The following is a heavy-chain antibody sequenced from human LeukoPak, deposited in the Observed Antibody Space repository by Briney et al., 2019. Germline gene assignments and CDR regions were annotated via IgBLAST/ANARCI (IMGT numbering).Heavy chain of an antibody. Sequence: GGSLRLSCAASGFTFSSYAMHWVRQAPGKGLEWVAVISYDGSNNYYAASVKGRFTISRDNSKNTLYLQMNSLRAEDTVVYCCAREGGSSSGYYFDYWGQGTLVTVSS. D-gene: IGHD6-6*01. J-gene: IGHJ4*02. CDR1: GFTFSSYA. CDR2: ISYDGSNN. CDR3: AREGGSSSGYYFDY. V-gene: IGHV3-30-3*01.